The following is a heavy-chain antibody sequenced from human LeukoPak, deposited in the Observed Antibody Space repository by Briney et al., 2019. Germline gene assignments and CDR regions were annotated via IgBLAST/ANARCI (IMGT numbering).Heavy chain of an antibody. J-gene: IGHJ4*02. Sequence: GASVTVSYKASGGTFSSYAIRWVRQAPGQGLKWMGWIRAYNGNTNYAQKLQGRVTMTTDTSTSTAYMELRRQRSDDTAVYYCARAHGDESSGYSESYFDYWGQGTLVTVSS. V-gene: IGHV1-18*01. CDR1: GGTFSSYA. D-gene: IGHD3-22*01. CDR3: ARAHGDESSGYSESYFDY. CDR2: IRAYNGNT.